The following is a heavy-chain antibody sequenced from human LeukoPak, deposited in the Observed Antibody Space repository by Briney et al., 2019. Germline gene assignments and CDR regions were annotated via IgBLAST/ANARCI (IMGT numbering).Heavy chain of an antibody. CDR1: GGTFSSYT. J-gene: IGHJ1*01. V-gene: IGHV1-8*02. CDR2: MNPNSGNT. Sequence: ASVKVSCKASGGTFSSYTISWVRQATGQGLEWMGWMNPNSGNTGYAQKFQGRVTMTRDTSTSTVYMELSSLRSEDTAVYYCARVEGDGLGSEYFQHWGQGTLVTVSS. CDR3: ARVEGDGLGSEYFQH. D-gene: IGHD3-10*01.